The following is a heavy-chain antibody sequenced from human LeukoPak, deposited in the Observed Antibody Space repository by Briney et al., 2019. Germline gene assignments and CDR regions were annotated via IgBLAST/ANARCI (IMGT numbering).Heavy chain of an antibody. CDR1: GFTVSSNY. Sequence: PGGSLRLSCAASGFTVSSNYMSWVRQAPGKGLEWVSVIYSGGSTYYADSVKGRFTISRDNAKNSLYLQMNSLRAEDTAVYYCASGYSYGLKGFDYWGQGTLVTVSS. J-gene: IGHJ4*02. D-gene: IGHD5-18*01. CDR2: IYSGGST. V-gene: IGHV3-53*01. CDR3: ASGYSYGLKGFDY.